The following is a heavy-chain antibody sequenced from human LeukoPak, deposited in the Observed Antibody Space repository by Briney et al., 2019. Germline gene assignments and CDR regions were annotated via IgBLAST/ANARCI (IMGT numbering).Heavy chain of an antibody. CDR1: GGSISSNSYY. CDR2: IYYSGST. CDR3: AREMVRVSFDP. Sequence: PSETLSLTCAVSGGSISSNSYYWGWIRQPPGKGLEWIGSIYYSGSTYYNPSLKSRVTISVDTSKNQFSLKLSSVTAADTAVYYCAREMVRVSFDPWGQGTLVTVSS. J-gene: IGHJ5*02. D-gene: IGHD3-10*01. V-gene: IGHV4-39*07.